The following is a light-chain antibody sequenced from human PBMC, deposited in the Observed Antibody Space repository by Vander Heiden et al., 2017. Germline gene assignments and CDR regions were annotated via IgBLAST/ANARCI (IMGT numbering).Light chain of an antibody. CDR1: SSDVGGYDY. V-gene: IGLV2-14*01. Sequence: QSALTQPASVSGSPGKSITISCTGTSSDVGGYDYVSWYQQHPGKAPKLMIYDVSKRPSGISSRFSGSKSGTTASLTISGLQADDEADYYCSSYTSTSSWVFGGGTKLTVL. CDR3: SSYTSTSSWV. J-gene: IGLJ3*02. CDR2: DVS.